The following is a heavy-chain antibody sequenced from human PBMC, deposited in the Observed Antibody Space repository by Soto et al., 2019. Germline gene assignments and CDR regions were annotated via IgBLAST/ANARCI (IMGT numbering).Heavy chain of an antibody. J-gene: IGHJ4*02. Sequence: PGGSLRLSCAASGSSFRIYSMSWVRQAPGKGLEWVASINQDGSEKYYVDSVEGRFSISRDNVKSSLSLQMNTLRVEDTAVYYCEKQKRPFLSSFDSWGLGALVTVSS. CDR1: GSSFRIYS. V-gene: IGHV3-7*03. CDR3: EKQKRPFLSSFDS. D-gene: IGHD2-21*01. CDR2: INQDGSEK.